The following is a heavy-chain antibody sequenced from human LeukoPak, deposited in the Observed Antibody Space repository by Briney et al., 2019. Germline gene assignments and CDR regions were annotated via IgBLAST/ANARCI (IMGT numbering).Heavy chain of an antibody. CDR3: ARVDHSSGWLFEGAWYFDY. Sequence: PGGSLRLSCAASGFTFSSYWMHWVRQAPGKGLVWVSRINSDGSSTSYADSVKGRFTISRDNAKNTLYLQMNSLRAEDTAVYYCARVDHSSGWLFEGAWYFDYWGQGTLVTVSS. CDR1: GFTFSSYW. CDR2: INSDGSST. D-gene: IGHD6-19*01. V-gene: IGHV3-74*01. J-gene: IGHJ4*02.